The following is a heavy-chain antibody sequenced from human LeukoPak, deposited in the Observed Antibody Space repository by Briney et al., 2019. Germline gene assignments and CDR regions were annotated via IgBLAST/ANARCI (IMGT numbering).Heavy chain of an antibody. J-gene: IGHJ4*02. Sequence: GGSLRLSCAASGFTFSDHYMDWVRQAPGKGLELVGRTRNKANSYTTEYAASVKGRFTISRDDSKNSLYLQMNSLKTEDTAVYYCARYSGYDSPFDYWGQGTLVTVSS. CDR3: ARYSGYDSPFDY. CDR1: GFTFSDHY. CDR2: TRNKANSYTT. V-gene: IGHV3-72*01. D-gene: IGHD5-12*01.